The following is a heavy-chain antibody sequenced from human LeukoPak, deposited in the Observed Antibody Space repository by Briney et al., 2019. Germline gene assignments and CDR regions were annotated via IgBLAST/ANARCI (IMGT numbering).Heavy chain of an antibody. CDR2: DSSNGGST. Sequence: GGSLRLSCSASGFTFSSYAMHWVRQAPGKGLEYVSADSSNGGSTYYADSVKGRFTISRDNSKNTLYLQMNSLRAEDTAVYYCAIRGRYYDFWSGIVDYWGQGTLVTVSS. CDR1: GFTFSSYA. V-gene: IGHV3-64*04. J-gene: IGHJ4*02. CDR3: AIRGRYYDFWSGIVDY. D-gene: IGHD3-3*01.